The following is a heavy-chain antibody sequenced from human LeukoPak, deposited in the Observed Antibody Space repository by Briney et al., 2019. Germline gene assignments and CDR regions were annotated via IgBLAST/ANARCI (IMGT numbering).Heavy chain of an antibody. Sequence: SETLSLTCAVYGGSFSGYYWSWIRQPPGKGLEWIGEINHSGSTNYNPSFKSRVTISVDTSKNQFSLKLSSVTAADTAVYYCARGVGATFGNWGQGTLVTVSS. D-gene: IGHD1-26*01. CDR3: ARGVGATFGN. J-gene: IGHJ4*02. CDR2: INHSGST. CDR1: GGSFSGYY. V-gene: IGHV4-34*01.